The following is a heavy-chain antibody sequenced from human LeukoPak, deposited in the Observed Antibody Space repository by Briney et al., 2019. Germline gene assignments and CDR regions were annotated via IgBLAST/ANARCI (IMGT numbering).Heavy chain of an antibody. CDR1: GFTFSSSA. D-gene: IGHD2-2*01. Sequence: GGSLRLSCAASGFTFSSSAMNWVRQAPGKGLEWVSAISKSGTYIKYADSVKGRFTVSRDNAKNSLFLQMNSLRVEGTAVYYCAREVVIVVEPAANTIDYWGQGTRVTVSS. CDR2: ISKSGTYI. CDR3: AREVVIVVEPAANTIDY. J-gene: IGHJ4*02. V-gene: IGHV3-21*01.